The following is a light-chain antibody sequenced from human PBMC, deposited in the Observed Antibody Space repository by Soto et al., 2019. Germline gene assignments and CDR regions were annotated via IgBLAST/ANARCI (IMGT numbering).Light chain of an antibody. CDR1: QSISSY. Sequence: DIQMTQSPSSLSASVGDRVTITCRASQSISSYLNWYQQKPGKAPKLLIYAASSLQSGVPSRFSGSGSGTDFTLTISRLQPEDFANYYCQQSYSTPVFGQGTKLEIK. V-gene: IGKV1-39*01. CDR3: QQSYSTPV. CDR2: AAS. J-gene: IGKJ2*01.